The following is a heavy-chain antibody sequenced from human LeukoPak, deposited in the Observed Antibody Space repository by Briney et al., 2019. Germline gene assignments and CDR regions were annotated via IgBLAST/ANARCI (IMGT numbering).Heavy chain of an antibody. CDR2: IIPILGIA. Sequence: ASVKVSCKASGYTFTSYDINWVRQATGQGLEWMGRIIPILGIANYAQKFQGRVTITADKSTSTAYMELSSLRSEDTAVYYCARDNYDSSGYNDYWGQGTLVTVSS. V-gene: IGHV1-69*04. J-gene: IGHJ4*02. CDR3: ARDNYDSSGYNDY. CDR1: GYTFTSYD. D-gene: IGHD3-22*01.